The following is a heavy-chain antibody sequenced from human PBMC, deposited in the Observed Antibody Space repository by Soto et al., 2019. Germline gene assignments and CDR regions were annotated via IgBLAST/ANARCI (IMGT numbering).Heavy chain of an antibody. V-gene: IGHV4-59*01. CDR1: GSSISSSY. D-gene: IGHD3-22*01. Sequence: SETLSLTCTVSGSSISSSYWSWIRQPPGKGLEWIGYIYYSGSTNYNPSLKSRVTISVDTSKNQFSLKLSSVTAADTAVYYCARGLGLLPYWGQGTLVTVS. CDR3: ARGLGLLPY. J-gene: IGHJ4*02. CDR2: IYYSGST.